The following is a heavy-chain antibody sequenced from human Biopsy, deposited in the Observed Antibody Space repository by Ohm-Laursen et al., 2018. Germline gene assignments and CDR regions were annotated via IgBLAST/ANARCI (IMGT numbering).Heavy chain of an antibody. Sequence: SGTLSLTCAVYGESFNGYYWSWIRQTPGKGLEWIGEINHRGRTNYNPSLKSRVTISVDTSKNQFSLKVRSVTAADTAVYYCVRGVDYYDPYHYYALDVWGQGTTVTVSS. CDR3: VRGVDYYDPYHYYALDV. J-gene: IGHJ6*02. V-gene: IGHV4-34*01. D-gene: IGHD3-22*01. CDR2: INHRGRT. CDR1: GESFNGYY.